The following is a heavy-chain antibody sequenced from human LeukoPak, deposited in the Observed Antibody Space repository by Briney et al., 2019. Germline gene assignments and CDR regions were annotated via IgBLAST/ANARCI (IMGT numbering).Heavy chain of an antibody. CDR1: GFTFSSYA. Sequence: PGGSLRLSCAASGFTFSSYAVSWVRQTPGKGLEWVSSISYSGGSTHYADSVKGRFTISRGNSKNTLYLQMNSLRAEDTAVYYCVKSGSGSYYNPDFDYWGQGTLVTVSS. D-gene: IGHD3-10*01. CDR3: VKSGSGSYYNPDFDY. CDR2: ISYSGGST. V-gene: IGHV3-23*01. J-gene: IGHJ4*02.